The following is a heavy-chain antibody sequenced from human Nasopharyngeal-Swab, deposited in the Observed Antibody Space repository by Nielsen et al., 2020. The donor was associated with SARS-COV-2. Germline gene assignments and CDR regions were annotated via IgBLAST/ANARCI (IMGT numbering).Heavy chain of an antibody. D-gene: IGHD2-21*01. J-gene: IGHJ4*02. CDR2: IYPGYSDV. V-gene: IGHV5-51*01. CDR3: ARHQGPYWAAPFDF. CDR1: GYSFSAYW. Sequence: GESLKISCQGSGYSFSAYWIGWVRQMPGKGLEWMGIIYPGYSDVRYGPSFRDQVTISADKSTSTAFLQWSSLKASDTAIYYCARHQGPYWAAPFDFWGQGALVTVSS.